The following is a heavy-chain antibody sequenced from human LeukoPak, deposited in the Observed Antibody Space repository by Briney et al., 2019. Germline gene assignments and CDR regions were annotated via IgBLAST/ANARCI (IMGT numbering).Heavy chain of an antibody. D-gene: IGHD2-8*01. J-gene: IGHJ4*02. Sequence: GGSLRLSCAASGFTVGNNYVNWVRQALGKGLEWVSLIFSHGETSYADSVKGRFTISRDNSKNTLYLQMNGLRVEDTAVYYCARDPPAVSINTYAWGQGTLVTVSS. CDR3: ARDPPAVSINTYA. CDR1: GFTVGNNY. CDR2: IFSHGET. V-gene: IGHV3-66*01.